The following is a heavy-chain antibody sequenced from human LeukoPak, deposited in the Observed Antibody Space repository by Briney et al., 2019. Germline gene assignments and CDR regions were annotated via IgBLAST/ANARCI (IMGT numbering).Heavy chain of an antibody. CDR3: ASTFYSSLDY. Sequence: SETLSLTCTVSGGSISSGSYYWSWIRQPAGKGLEWIGRIYTSGSTNYNPSLKSRVTISVDTSKNQFSLKLSSVTAADTAVYYCASTFYSSLDYWGQGTLVTVSS. V-gene: IGHV4-61*02. CDR2: IYTSGST. CDR1: GGSISSGSYY. D-gene: IGHD6-19*01. J-gene: IGHJ4*02.